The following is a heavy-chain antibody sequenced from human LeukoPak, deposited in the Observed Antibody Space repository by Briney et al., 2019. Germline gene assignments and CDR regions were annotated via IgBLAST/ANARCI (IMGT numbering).Heavy chain of an antibody. CDR1: GFTFGNEA. Sequence: GGSLRLSCAASGFTFGNEAMSWVRQAPERGLEWVSSISAGGGTTYYADSVKGRSTISRDNSNNTLFVQMNSLRAEDTAIYYCAKVRSGSSTWALRTFDNWGQGTLVTVST. D-gene: IGHD2-2*01. V-gene: IGHV3-23*01. CDR3: AKVRSGSSTWALRTFDN. J-gene: IGHJ4*02. CDR2: ISAGGGTT.